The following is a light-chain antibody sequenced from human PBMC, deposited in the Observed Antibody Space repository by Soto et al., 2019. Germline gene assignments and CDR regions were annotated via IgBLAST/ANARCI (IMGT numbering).Light chain of an antibody. CDR1: QSVSSNY. CDR3: QQYATSPLT. J-gene: IGKJ4*01. Sequence: ETVLTQSPGTLSLSPGERATLSCRASQSVSSNYLAWYQQKPGQAPRLLLYGASSRATGISDRFSGSGSGTDFTLTISRLEPEDFAVYYCQQYATSPLTFGGGTRVEIK. CDR2: GAS. V-gene: IGKV3-20*01.